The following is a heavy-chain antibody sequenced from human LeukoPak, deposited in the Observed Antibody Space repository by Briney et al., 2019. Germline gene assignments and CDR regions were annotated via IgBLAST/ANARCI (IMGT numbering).Heavy chain of an antibody. V-gene: IGHV3-30*18. CDR1: GFTFDDYA. Sequence: GGSLRLSCVASGFTFDDYAMHWVRQAPGKGLEWVAAILYDGSKKYYADSVKGRFSIYRDNSNYTLYLQMNSLRAEDTAVYYCANFEGSSQAFHIWGQGTLVTVSS. CDR2: ILYDGSKK. J-gene: IGHJ3*02. D-gene: IGHD6-13*01. CDR3: ANFEGSSQAFHI.